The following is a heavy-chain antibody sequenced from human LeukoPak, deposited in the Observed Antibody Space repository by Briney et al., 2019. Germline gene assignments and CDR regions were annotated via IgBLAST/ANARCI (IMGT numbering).Heavy chain of an antibody. CDR1: GFTFSSYA. V-gene: IGHV3-30-3*01. Sequence: GGSLRLSCAASGFTFSSYAMHWVRQAPGKGLEWVAVISYDGSNKYYADSVKGRFTISRDDSKNTLYLQMNSLRAEDTAVYYCANRPRGCTNGVCYTSSGWETGAFDIWGQGTMVTVSS. CDR2: ISYDGSNK. CDR3: ANRPRGCTNGVCYTSSGWETGAFDI. D-gene: IGHD2-8*01. J-gene: IGHJ3*02.